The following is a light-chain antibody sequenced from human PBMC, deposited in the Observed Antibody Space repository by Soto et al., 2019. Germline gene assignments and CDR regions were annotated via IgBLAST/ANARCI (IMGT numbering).Light chain of an antibody. CDR3: QQYYSYPRT. J-gene: IGKJ1*01. V-gene: IGKV1-5*03. CDR1: QNINTW. Sequence: IQMTQSPSTLSATVGDRVTITCRASQNINTWLSWHQQKPGKAPKLLIYAASTLQSGVPSRFSGSGSGTDFTLTISCLQSEDFATYYCQQYYSYPRTFGQGTKVDIK. CDR2: AAS.